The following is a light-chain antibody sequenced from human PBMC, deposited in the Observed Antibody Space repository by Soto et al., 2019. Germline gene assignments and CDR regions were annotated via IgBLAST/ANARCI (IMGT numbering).Light chain of an antibody. V-gene: IGKV1-27*01. CDR2: AAS. CDR1: QGISNY. Sequence: DIQMTQSPSSLSASVGDRVTITCRASQGISNYLAWYQQKPGKVPKLLIYAASTLQSGVPSRFSGSGSGTDFTLTIISLQPEDVATYYCQKYNSAPLDTFGPGTKVDIK. CDR3: QKYNSAPLDT. J-gene: IGKJ3*01.